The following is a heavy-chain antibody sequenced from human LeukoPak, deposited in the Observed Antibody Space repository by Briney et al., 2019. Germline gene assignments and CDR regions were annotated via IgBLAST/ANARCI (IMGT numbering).Heavy chain of an antibody. CDR2: ISSSSSSI. V-gene: IGHV3-48*04. Sequence: PGGSLRLSCAVSGFTFSSYSMNWVRQAPGKGLEWVAYISSSSSSIYYADSVKGRFTISRDNAKNSLYLQMNSLRAEDTAVYYCAKDRVVIAIGAFDIWGQGTMVTVSS. J-gene: IGHJ3*02. CDR3: AKDRVVIAIGAFDI. CDR1: GFTFSSYS. D-gene: IGHD2-21*01.